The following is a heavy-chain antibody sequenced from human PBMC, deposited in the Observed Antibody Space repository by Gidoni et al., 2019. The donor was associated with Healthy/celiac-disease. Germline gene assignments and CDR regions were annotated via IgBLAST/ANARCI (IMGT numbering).Heavy chain of an antibody. D-gene: IGHD6-19*01. Sequence: QVQLQESGPGLVKPSETLSLTCTVSGGPISSYYWSWLRQPPGKGLEWIGYIYYSGSTNYNPSLKSRVTISVDTSKNQFSLKLSSVTAADTAVYYCARHSGSSGWVYFQHWGQGTLVTVSS. CDR3: ARHSGSSGWVYFQH. J-gene: IGHJ1*01. V-gene: IGHV4-59*08. CDR2: IYYSGST. CDR1: GGPISSYY.